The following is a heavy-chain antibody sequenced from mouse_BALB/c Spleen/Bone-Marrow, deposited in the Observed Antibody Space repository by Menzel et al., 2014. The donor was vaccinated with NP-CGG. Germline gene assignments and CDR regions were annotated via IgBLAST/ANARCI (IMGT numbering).Heavy chain of an antibody. CDR1: GYTFTSYV. CDR3: AGDYDVNFDY. CDR2: INPYNDGT. V-gene: IGHV1-14*01. J-gene: IGHJ2*01. D-gene: IGHD2-4*01. Sequence: EVQLVESGPELVKPGASVKMSCKASGYTFTSYVMHWVKQKPGQGLEWIGYINPYNDGTKYNEKFKGKATLTSDKSSSTAYVELSSLTSEDSAVYYCAGDYDVNFDYWGQGTTLTVSS.